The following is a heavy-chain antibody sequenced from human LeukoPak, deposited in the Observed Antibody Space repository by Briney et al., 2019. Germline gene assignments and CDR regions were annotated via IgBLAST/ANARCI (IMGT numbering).Heavy chain of an antibody. Sequence: AGGSLRLSCAASGFTFSDYYMSWIRQAPGKGLEWVSYISTSGSTIFYADSVKGRFTISRDNAKNSLYLQMNSLRAEDTAVYYCARDRPFIVVVPAYYMDVWGKGTTVTVSS. J-gene: IGHJ6*03. D-gene: IGHD2-2*01. CDR2: ISTSGSTI. CDR3: ARDRPFIVVVPAYYMDV. CDR1: GFTFSDYY. V-gene: IGHV3-11*04.